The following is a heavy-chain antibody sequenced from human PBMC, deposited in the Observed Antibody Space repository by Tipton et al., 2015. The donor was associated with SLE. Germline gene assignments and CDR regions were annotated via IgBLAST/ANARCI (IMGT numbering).Heavy chain of an antibody. J-gene: IGHJ4*01. CDR1: EYSLTNYW. V-gene: IGHV5-51*03. CDR2: IYPADSDT. D-gene: IGHD3-3*01. Sequence: QLVQSGAEVKKAGESLQISCKGPEYSLTNYWIGWVRQLPGKGLEWMGVIYPADSDTRYSPSFQGHVTISADTSKDQFSLSLSSVTAADTAVYYCARAFYYDYWSSHYGTSALAYLDYWGHGTLVSVSS. CDR3: ARAFYYDYWSSHYGTSALAYLDY.